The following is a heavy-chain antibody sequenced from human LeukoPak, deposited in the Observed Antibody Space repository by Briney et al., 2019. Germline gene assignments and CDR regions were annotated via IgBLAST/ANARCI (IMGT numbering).Heavy chain of an antibody. J-gene: IGHJ4*02. V-gene: IGHV1-24*01. CDR2: FDPEDGET. CDR1: GYTLTELS. CDR3: ATGAKGYGSGSPPN. Sequence: ASVKVSCTVSGYTLTELSMHWVRQAPGKGLEWMGGFDPEDGETIYAQKFQGRVTMTEDTSTDTAYMELSSLRSEDTAVYYCATGAKGYGSGSPPNWGQGTLVTVSS. D-gene: IGHD3-10*01.